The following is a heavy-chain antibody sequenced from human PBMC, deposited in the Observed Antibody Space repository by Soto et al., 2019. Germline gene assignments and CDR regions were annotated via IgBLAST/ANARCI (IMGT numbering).Heavy chain of an antibody. V-gene: IGHV3-30*03. J-gene: IGHJ5*02. D-gene: IGHD6-6*01. CDR1: GFTFSSYG. CDR2: ISYDGSNK. Sequence: PGGSLRLSCAASGFTFSSYGMHWVRQAPGKGLEWVAVISYDGSNKYYADSVKGRFTISRDNSKNTLYLQMNSLRDEDTAVYYCAGEVYIAARRFDPWGQGTLVTVSS. CDR3: AGEVYIAARRFDP.